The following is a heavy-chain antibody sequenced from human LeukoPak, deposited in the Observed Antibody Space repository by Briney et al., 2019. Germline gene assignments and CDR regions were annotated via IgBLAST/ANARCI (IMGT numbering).Heavy chain of an antibody. D-gene: IGHD2-2*01. Sequence: ASVKVSCKASGYTFTNYAVSWVRQAPGQGLEYMGYISAYNGNTNYVQSLQGRVTMTTDTSTTTVYMELRSLRSDDTAVYYCAKSKWVVVPAAIMDYWGQGTLVTVSS. CDR3: AKSKWVVVPAAIMDY. J-gene: IGHJ4*02. V-gene: IGHV1-18*01. CDR1: GYTFTNYA. CDR2: ISAYNGNT.